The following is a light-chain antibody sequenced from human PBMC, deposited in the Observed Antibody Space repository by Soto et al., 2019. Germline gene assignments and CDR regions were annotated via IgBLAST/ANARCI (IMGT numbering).Light chain of an antibody. Sequence: EIVMTQSPATLSVSPVERATFSCWASQSVSSNLAWYQQKPGQAPRLLIYDASTRATGIPARFSGSGSGTDFTLTISGLQSEDFAVYSCQQYHNWPITFGQGTRLEIK. CDR2: DAS. V-gene: IGKV3D-15*01. CDR3: QQYHNWPIT. J-gene: IGKJ5*01. CDR1: QSVSSN.